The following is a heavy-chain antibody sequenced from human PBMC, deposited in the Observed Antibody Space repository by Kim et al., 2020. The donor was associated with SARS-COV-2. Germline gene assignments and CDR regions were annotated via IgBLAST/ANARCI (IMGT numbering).Heavy chain of an antibody. J-gene: IGHJ3*02. Sequence: GGSLRLSCAVSGFTFSSYAMSWVRQAPGKGLEWVSIIYSGGSSTYYADSVKGRFTISRDNYKNTLYLQMNSLRDEDTAVYFCAKTYYDILTGSLLGVSETIAGAFDIWGQGTIVTVSS. V-gene: IGHV3-23*03. CDR1: GFTFSSYA. CDR2: IYSGGSST. D-gene: IGHD3-9*01. CDR3: AKTYYDILTGSLLGVSETIAGAFDI.